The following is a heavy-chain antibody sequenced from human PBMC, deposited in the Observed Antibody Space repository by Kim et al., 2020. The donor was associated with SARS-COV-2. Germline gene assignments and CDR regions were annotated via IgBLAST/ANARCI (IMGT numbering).Heavy chain of an antibody. Sequence: ASVKVSCKASGYTFTSYDINWVRQATGQGLEWMGWMNPNSGNTGYAQKFQGRVTMTRNTSISTACMELSSLRSEDTAVYYCARFDCSSTSCYYYYYYYGMDVWSQGTTVTVSS. CDR3: ARFDCSSTSCYYYYYYYGMDV. J-gene: IGHJ6*02. CDR1: GYTFTSYD. CDR2: MNPNSGNT. D-gene: IGHD2-2*01. V-gene: IGHV1-8*01.